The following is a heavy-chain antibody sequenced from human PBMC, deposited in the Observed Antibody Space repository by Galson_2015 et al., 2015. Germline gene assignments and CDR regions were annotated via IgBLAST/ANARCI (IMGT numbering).Heavy chain of an antibody. D-gene: IGHD3-22*01. CDR2: IYSGGST. CDR3: ARAMRDYDSSGYSYNSLFY. Sequence: SLRLSCAASGFTVSSNYMSWVRQAPGKGLEWVSVIYSGGSTYYEDSEKGRFTISRDNSKNTLYLQMNSLRAEDTAVYYCARAMRDYDSSGYSYNSLFYWGQGTMVTVSS. J-gene: IGHJ3*01. CDR1: GFTVSSNY. V-gene: IGHV3-53*01.